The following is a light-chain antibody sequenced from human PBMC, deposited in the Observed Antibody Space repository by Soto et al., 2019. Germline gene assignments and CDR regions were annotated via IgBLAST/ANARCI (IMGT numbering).Light chain of an antibody. CDR1: QSVSSY. CDR2: GAS. V-gene: IGKV3-20*01. Sequence: EIVLTQSPATLSLSPGERATLSCRASQSVSSYLAWYQQKPGQAPRLLIYGASSRATGIPDRFSGSGSGTDFTLTINRLEPEDFAVYYCQQYGSSLYTLGQGTKVDIK. J-gene: IGKJ2*01. CDR3: QQYGSSLYT.